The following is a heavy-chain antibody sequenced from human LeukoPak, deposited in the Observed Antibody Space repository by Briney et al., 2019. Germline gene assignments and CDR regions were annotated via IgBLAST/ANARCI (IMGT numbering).Heavy chain of an antibody. Sequence: ASETLSLTCTVSGYSISSGYYWGWIRQPPGKGLEWIGSIYHSGSTYYNPSLKSRVTISVDTSKNQFSLKLSSVTAADTAVYYCASPGIAAAGPLGYWGQGTLVTVSS. J-gene: IGHJ4*02. CDR2: IYHSGST. D-gene: IGHD6-13*01. V-gene: IGHV4-38-2*02. CDR1: GYSISSGYY. CDR3: ASPGIAAAGPLGY.